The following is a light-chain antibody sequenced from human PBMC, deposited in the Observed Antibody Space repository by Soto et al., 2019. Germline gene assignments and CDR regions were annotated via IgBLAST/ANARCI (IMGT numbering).Light chain of an antibody. CDR1: SSNIGTNT. CDR3: AAWDGSLNVVL. CDR2: NTN. J-gene: IGLJ2*01. V-gene: IGLV1-44*01. Sequence: QSALTQPPSASGTPGQRVTISCSGSSSNIGTNTVNWYQQLPGSAPQLLFYNTNQRPSGVPGRFSGSKSGTSASLAISGLQSEDEADYYCAAWDGSLNVVLFGGGTKLTVL.